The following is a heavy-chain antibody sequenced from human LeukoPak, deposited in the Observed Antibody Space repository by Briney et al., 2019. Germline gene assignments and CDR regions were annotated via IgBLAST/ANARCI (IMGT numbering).Heavy chain of an antibody. CDR2: IYYSGST. CDR1: GGSISSGDYY. Sequence: SQTLSLTCTVSGGSISSGDYYWSWIRQPPGKGLEWIGYIYYSGSTYYNPSLKSRVTISVDTSKNQFSLKLSSVTAADTAVYYCARVNYYDSSGYFYYFDYWGQGTLVTVSS. D-gene: IGHD3-22*01. J-gene: IGHJ4*02. CDR3: ARVNYYDSSGYFYYFDY. V-gene: IGHV4-30-4*01.